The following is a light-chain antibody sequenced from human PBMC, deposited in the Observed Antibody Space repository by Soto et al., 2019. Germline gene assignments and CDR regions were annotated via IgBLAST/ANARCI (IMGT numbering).Light chain of an antibody. V-gene: IGKV3-11*01. J-gene: IGKJ4*01. CDR3: QQRYNWPLT. CDR1: QSVTSR. Sequence: EIVLTQSPATLSLSPGERATLSCRASQSVTSRLAWYQQRPGQAPRLLIFDASCRATGVPGRFSGSGSGTDFTLTISSLEPEDFAVYYCQQRYNWPLTFGGGTKVDIK. CDR2: DAS.